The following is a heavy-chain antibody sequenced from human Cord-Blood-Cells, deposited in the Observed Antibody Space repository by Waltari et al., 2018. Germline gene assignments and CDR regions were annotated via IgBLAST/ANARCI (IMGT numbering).Heavy chain of an antibody. CDR2: IYWNDDK. CDR1: GFPLSTSGVG. CDR3: AHMEVCTNGVCYNLYYFDY. V-gene: IGHV2-5*01. J-gene: IGHJ4*02. D-gene: IGHD2-8*01. Sequence: QITLKESGPTLVKPTQTLTLTCTFSGFPLSTSGVGVGWIRPSPRKALEWLALIYWNDDKRYSPSLKSRLTITKDTSKNQVVLTMTNMDPVDTATYYCAHMEVCTNGVCYNLYYFDYWGQGTLVTVSS.